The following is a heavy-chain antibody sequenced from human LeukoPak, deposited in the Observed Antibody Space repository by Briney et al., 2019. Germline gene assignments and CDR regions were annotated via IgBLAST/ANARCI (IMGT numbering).Heavy chain of an antibody. D-gene: IGHD1-7*01. J-gene: IGHJ6*02. CDR2: IIPIFGTA. V-gene: IGHV1-69*13. CDR3: ARGTSVPFYYYYYGMDV. CDR1: GGTFSSYA. Sequence: SVKVSCTASGGTFSSYAISWVRLAPGQGLEWMGGIIPIFGTANYAQKFQGRVTITADESTSTAYMELSSLRSEDTAVYYCARGTSVPFYYYYYGMDVWGQGTTVTVSS.